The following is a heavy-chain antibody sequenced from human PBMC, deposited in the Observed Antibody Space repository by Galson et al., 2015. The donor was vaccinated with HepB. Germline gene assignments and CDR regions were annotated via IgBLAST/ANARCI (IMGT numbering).Heavy chain of an antibody. V-gene: IGHV1-2*06. CDR3: AREQQLVRGAFDI. CDR1: GYTFTGYY. D-gene: IGHD6-13*01. Sequence: SVKVSCKASGYTFTGYYMHWVRQAPGQGLEWMGRINPNSGGTNYAQKFQGRVTMTRDTSISTAYMELSRLRSGDTAVYYCAREQQLVRGAFDIWGQGTMVTVSS. CDR2: INPNSGGT. J-gene: IGHJ3*02.